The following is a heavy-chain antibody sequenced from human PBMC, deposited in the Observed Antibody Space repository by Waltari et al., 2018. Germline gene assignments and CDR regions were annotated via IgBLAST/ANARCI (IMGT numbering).Heavy chain of an antibody. CDR3: ARHWKKSGYRFDP. V-gene: IGHV4-39*01. CDR1: GGSISSSSYY. CDR2: IYYSGST. D-gene: IGHD5-12*01. Sequence: QLQLQESGPGLVKPSETLSLTCTVSGGSISSSSYYGGWIRQSPGKGLEWIGSIYYSGSTYYNPTLKSRVTISGDTSKNQFSLKLSSVTAADTAVYYCARHWKKSGYRFDPWGQGTLVTVSS. J-gene: IGHJ5*02.